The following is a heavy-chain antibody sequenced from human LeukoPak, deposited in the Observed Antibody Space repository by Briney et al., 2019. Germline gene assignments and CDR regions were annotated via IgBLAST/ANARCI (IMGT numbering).Heavy chain of an antibody. Sequence: GGSLRLSCAASGFTFSSYRMSWVRQAPGKGLEWVANIKQDGSEKYYVDSVKGRFTISRDNAKNSLYLQMNSLRAEDTAVYYCARVYAEDYYYYGMDVWGKGTTVTVSS. CDR3: ARVYAEDYYYYGMDV. V-gene: IGHV3-7*03. D-gene: IGHD3-16*01. CDR1: GFTFSSYR. CDR2: IKQDGSEK. J-gene: IGHJ6*04.